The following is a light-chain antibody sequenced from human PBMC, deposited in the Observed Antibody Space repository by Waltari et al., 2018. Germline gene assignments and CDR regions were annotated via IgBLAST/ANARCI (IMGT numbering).Light chain of an antibody. CDR2: EVS. Sequence: QSALTQPASVSGSPGQSIHIPCPATSSDVGGPNSVPWYQPPPGKAPKLIIYEVSNRPAGVSNRFSGSKSGNTASLTISGLQAEDDAAYYCSSYTSDTTHWVFGGGTELTVL. CDR1: SSDVGGPNS. J-gene: IGLJ3*02. V-gene: IGLV2-14*01. CDR3: SSYTSDTTHWV.